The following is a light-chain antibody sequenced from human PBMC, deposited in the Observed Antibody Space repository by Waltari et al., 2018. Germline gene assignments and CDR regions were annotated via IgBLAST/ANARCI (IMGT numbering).Light chain of an antibody. Sequence: QSALTQPASVSGSPGQSITISGTDTNSDVGDYKYVSWYQQYPGKAPKLMIYDVNKWPSGVSNRFSGSKSGNTASLTISGLQAEDEADYYCFSYAGVRVFGGGTKLTVL. CDR2: DVN. V-gene: IGLV2-23*02. CDR1: NSDVGDYKY. J-gene: IGLJ3*02. CDR3: FSYAGVRV.